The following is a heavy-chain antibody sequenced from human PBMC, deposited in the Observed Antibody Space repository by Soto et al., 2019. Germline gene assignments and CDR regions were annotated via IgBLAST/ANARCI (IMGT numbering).Heavy chain of an antibody. D-gene: IGHD3-16*01. V-gene: IGHV3-33*01. CDR1: GFTFSSYG. CDR3: ARQGRFGGRSRGMDV. J-gene: IGHJ6*02. Sequence: GSLRLSCAASGFTFSSYGMHWVRQAPGKGLEWVAVIWYDGSNKYYADSVKGRFTISRDNSKNTLYLQMNSLRAEDTAVYYCARQGRFGGRSRGMDVWGQGTTVTVSS. CDR2: IWYDGSNK.